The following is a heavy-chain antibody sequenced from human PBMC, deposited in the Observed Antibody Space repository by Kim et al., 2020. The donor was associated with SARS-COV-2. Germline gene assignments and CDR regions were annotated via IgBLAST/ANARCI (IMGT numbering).Heavy chain of an antibody. D-gene: IGHD3-22*01. CDR1: GFTFSSYA. Sequence: GGSLRLSCAASGFTFSSYAMSWVRQAPGKGLEWVSVISGSGGSTIDADSVKGRFTISRDNSKNTLYLQMNSLRAEDTAVYYCAKDRFYYYDNSDYSPSTWDYWGQGPLVTVSS. CDR2: ISGSGGST. CDR3: AKDRFYYYDNSDYSPSTWDY. J-gene: IGHJ4*02. V-gene: IGHV3-23*01.